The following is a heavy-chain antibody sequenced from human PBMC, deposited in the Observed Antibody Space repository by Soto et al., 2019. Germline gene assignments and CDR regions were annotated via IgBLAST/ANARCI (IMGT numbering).Heavy chain of an antibody. CDR3: AREGSYSAYNFAHGIQLWSFDF. Sequence: KTXETLSLTCTVSGCSINTSYWSWVRQPAGRGLEWIGRIFSSGSTSFNPSLESRVAMSVDTSKNHFSLNLSSVTAADMAVYYCAREGSYSAYNFAHGIQLWSFDFWGQGALVTVSS. CDR2: IFSSGST. CDR1: GCSINTSY. D-gene: IGHD5-12*01. V-gene: IGHV4-4*07. J-gene: IGHJ4*02.